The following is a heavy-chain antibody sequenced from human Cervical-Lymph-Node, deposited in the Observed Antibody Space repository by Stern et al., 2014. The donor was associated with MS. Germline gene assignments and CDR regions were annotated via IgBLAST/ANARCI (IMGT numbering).Heavy chain of an antibody. J-gene: IGHJ6*02. Sequence: VQLVESGGGLFHPGESLRLSCAASGFTFRRFWMHWVRQAPGKGLVWVSRINSVGDITNYADSVKGRFTISRDNAKNTLYLQMNSLRADDTAVYYCTTLPFTVTNASYTYGMDVWGQGTTVTVSS. CDR1: GFTFRRFW. CDR3: TTLPFTVTNASYTYGMDV. CDR2: INSVGDIT. D-gene: IGHD4-17*01. V-gene: IGHV3-74*01.